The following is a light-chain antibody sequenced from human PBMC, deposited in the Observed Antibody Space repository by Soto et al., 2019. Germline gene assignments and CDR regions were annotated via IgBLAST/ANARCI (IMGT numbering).Light chain of an antibody. CDR2: KAA. CDR3: QQYNSYPIT. J-gene: IGKJ5*01. V-gene: IGKV1-5*03. CDR1: QSISSW. Sequence: DIQMTQSPSTLSAFVGDRVTITCWASQSISSWLAWYQQKPGKAPKSLIYKAASLESGVPSRFSGDGSGTEFTLTISSLQPDDFATYYCQQYNSYPITFGQGTRLEIK.